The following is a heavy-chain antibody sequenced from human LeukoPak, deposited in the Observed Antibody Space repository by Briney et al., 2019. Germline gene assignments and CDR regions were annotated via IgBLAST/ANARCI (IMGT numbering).Heavy chain of an antibody. CDR2: ISYDGSNK. D-gene: IGHD3-10*01. Sequence: GGSLRLSCAASGFTFSNYAMHWVRQAPGKGLEWVAVISYDGSNKYYADSVKGRFTISRDNSKDTLYLQMNSLRAEDTAVYYCARDHRGVRDYFDYWGQGTLVTVSS. J-gene: IGHJ4*02. CDR3: ARDHRGVRDYFDY. CDR1: GFTFSNYA. V-gene: IGHV3-30-3*01.